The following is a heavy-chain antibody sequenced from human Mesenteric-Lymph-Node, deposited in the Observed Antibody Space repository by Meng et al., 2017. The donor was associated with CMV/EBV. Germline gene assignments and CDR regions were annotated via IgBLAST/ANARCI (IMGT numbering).Heavy chain of an antibody. CDR1: GFSFLNHA. Sequence: GESLKISCAASGFSFLNHAVSWVRQAPGKGLEWVSFSSFGTGDTHYADSVKGRFTISRDNSRDTLYLQMYSLRAEDTAVYYCAKGGYNNYGYYYYGLDVWGQGTTVTVSS. D-gene: IGHD4-11*01. J-gene: IGHJ6*02. CDR3: AKGGYNNYGYYYYGLDV. V-gene: IGHV3-23*03. CDR2: SSFGTGDT.